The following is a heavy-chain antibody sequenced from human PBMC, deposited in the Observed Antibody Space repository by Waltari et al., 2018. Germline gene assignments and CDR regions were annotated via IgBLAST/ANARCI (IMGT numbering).Heavy chain of an antibody. CDR3: ARDGGDYYFDY. Sequence: QAQLVESGGSVVQPGRSLRVSCAASGFTFSSYAMNWARQAPGKGLEWVTVISPDGSDIYYADSVKGRFTISRDNSKNTLYLQMHSLKAEDTAVYYCARDGGDYYFDYWGQGTLVTVSS. CDR2: ISPDGSDI. D-gene: IGHD4-17*01. CDR1: GFTFSSYA. V-gene: IGHV3-30*04. J-gene: IGHJ4*02.